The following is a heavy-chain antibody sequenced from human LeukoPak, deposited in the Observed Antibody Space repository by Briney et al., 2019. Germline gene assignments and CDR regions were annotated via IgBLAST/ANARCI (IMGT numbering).Heavy chain of an antibody. D-gene: IGHD1-7*01. J-gene: IGHJ4*02. CDR1: GYSFSSYG. Sequence: ASVTVSCKASGYSFSSYGITWVRQAPGQGLEWLGWISACNGNTNYAQKLQGRVTMTSDTSTSTAYMDLRSLTPDDTAFYYCARYPLSYTGNWHYFFDYWGQGTLLTVSS. V-gene: IGHV1-18*01. CDR2: ISACNGNT. CDR3: ARYPLSYTGNWHYFFDY.